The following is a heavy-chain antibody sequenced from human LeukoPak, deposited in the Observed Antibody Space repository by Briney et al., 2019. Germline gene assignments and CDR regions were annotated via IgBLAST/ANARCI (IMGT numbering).Heavy chain of an antibody. J-gene: IGHJ4*02. CDR2: IIPIFGTA. D-gene: IGHD2-15*01. CDR3: ARGDCSGGSCYFDY. V-gene: IGHV1-69*13. CDR1: GGTFSSYA. Sequence: SVKVSCKASGGTFSSYAISWVRQAPGQGLEWMGGIIPIFGTANYAQKFQGRVTITADESTSTAYMELSSLRSEDTAVYYCARGDCSGGSCYFDYWGQGTLVTVSS.